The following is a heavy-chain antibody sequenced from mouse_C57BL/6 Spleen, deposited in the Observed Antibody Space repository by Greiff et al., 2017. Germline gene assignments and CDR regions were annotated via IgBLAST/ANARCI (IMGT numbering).Heavy chain of an antibody. D-gene: IGHD2-4*01. J-gene: IGHJ1*03. CDR2: INYDGSST. CDR3: ARRDYGGWYFDV. CDR1: GFTFSDYY. Sequence: EVQLVESEGGLVQPGSSMKLSCTASGFTFSDYYMAWVRQVPEKGLEWVANINYDGSSTYYLDSLKSRFIISRDNATNILYLHMSSLKSEDTATYYCARRDYGGWYFDVWGTGTTVTVSS. V-gene: IGHV5-16*01.